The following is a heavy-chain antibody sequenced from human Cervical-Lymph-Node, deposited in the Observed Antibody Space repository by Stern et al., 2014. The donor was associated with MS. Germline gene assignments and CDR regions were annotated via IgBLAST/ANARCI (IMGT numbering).Heavy chain of an antibody. V-gene: IGHV3-33*01. CDR3: ARGNWNYEGMGY. D-gene: IGHD1-7*01. CDR1: GFTFSNNG. J-gene: IGHJ4*02. CDR2: IWDDGNKK. Sequence: DQLVESGGGVVHPGRSLRLSCAASGFTFSNNGMHWVRQAPGKGLEWLAVIWDDGNKKYYADSVKGRFTISRDNSKNTLFLQMSSLTAEDTALYYCARGNWNYEGMGYWGQGTLVTVSS.